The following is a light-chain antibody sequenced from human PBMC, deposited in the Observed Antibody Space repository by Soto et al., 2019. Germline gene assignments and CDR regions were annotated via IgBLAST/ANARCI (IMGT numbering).Light chain of an antibody. V-gene: IGKV3-15*01. CDR2: GAS. CDR1: QSVSSN. CDR3: QQYNKWPPRIP. J-gene: IGKJ5*01. Sequence: EIVMTQSPATLSVSPGERATLSCRASQSVSSNLAWYQQKPGQAPRLLIYGASTRATGIPARFSGSGSGTEFTLTISSLQSEDFAVYYCQQYNKWPPRIPCGQGTRLEMK.